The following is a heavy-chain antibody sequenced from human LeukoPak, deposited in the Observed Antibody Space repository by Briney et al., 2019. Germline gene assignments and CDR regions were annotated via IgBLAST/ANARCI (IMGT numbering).Heavy chain of an antibody. CDR1: GCRFTSYW. D-gene: IGHD5-24*01. CDR3: AKYGFEMATTPLGREFDF. CDR2: INPRDSET. V-gene: IGHV5-51*01. J-gene: IGHJ4*02. Sequence: GESLKISCEASGCRFTSYWIGWVRQMPGKGLEWMAIINPRDSETRYSPPFQGQVTISADKSIYTAYLQWSSLKASDTGIYYCAKYGFEMATTPLGREFDFWGLGTRVTVSS.